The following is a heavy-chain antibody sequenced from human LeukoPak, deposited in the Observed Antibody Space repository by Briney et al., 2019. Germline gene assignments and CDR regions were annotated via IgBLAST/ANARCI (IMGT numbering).Heavy chain of an antibody. V-gene: IGHV3-30*18. CDR1: GFTFSSYG. CDR3: AKDPRGYSGYDLGYYFDY. Sequence: PGGSLRLSCAASGFTFSSYGMHWVRQAPGKGLEWVAVISYDGSNKYYADSVKGRFTISRDNSKNTLYLQMNSLRAEDTAVYCCAKDPRGYSGYDLGYYFDYWGQGTLVTVSS. CDR2: ISYDGSNK. D-gene: IGHD5-12*01. J-gene: IGHJ4*02.